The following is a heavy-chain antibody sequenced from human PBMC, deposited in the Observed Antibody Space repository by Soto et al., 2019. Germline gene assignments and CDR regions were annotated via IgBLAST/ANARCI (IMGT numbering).Heavy chain of an antibody. D-gene: IGHD6-19*01. J-gene: IGHJ4*02. CDR2: LYYSGSI. Sequence: QVQLQESGPGLVKPSETLSLTCTVSGDSISSLYWSWIRQPPGKGLEWIGYLYYSGSINYNPSLKSLVTISVDPSKNQFSLRLSSVTAADTAVYYCAKSLWDTSGWKTDYWGQGTLVTVSS. CDR1: GDSISSLY. CDR3: AKSLWDTSGWKTDY. V-gene: IGHV4-59*01.